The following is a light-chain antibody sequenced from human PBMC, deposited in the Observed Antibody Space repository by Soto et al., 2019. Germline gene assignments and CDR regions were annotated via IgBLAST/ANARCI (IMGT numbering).Light chain of an antibody. J-gene: IGKJ4*01. V-gene: IGKV3-20*01. CDR3: QQYGSSPLT. Sequence: VLSQTTGTLSLSPGERATLSCRASQSVSSTYLGWYQQKPGQAPRLLIYAASSRATGIPDRFSGSGSGTDFTLTISRLEPEDFAVYYCQQYGSSPLTFGGGNKV. CDR2: AAS. CDR1: QSVSSTY.